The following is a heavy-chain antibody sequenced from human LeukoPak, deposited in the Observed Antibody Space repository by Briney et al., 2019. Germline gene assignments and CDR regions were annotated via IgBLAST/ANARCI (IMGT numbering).Heavy chain of an antibody. CDR3: ARELWFGELLPPSGYFDY. CDR1: GFTFDDYA. CDR2: ISWDGGST. Sequence: GGSLRLSCAASGFTFDDYAMHWVRQAPGKGLEWVSLISWDGGSTYYADSVKGRFTISRDNSKNTLYLQMNSLRAEDTAVYYCARELWFGELLPPSGYFDYWGQGTLVTVSS. D-gene: IGHD3-10*01. J-gene: IGHJ4*02. V-gene: IGHV3-43D*03.